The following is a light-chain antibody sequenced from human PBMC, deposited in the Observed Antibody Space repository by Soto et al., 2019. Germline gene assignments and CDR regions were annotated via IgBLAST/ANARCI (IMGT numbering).Light chain of an antibody. CDR2: GVT. J-gene: IGLJ3*02. CDR3: SSYAASNNFYFV. V-gene: IGLV2-8*01. CDR1: SSDVGGYNY. Sequence: QSVLTQPPSASGSPGHSVTISCTGTSSDVGGYNYVSWYQQYPGRAPKLMIYGVTKRPSGVPDRFSGSKSGNTASLTVSGLQAEDEADYYCSSYAASNNFYFVFGGGTKLTVL.